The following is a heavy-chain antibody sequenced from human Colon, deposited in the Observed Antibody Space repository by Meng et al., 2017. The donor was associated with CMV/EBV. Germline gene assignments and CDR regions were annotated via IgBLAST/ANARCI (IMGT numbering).Heavy chain of an antibody. Sequence: GGPLRLSCAASGFTFASHTMTWVRQAPGKGLEWVSSISSRKSHIYYADSVKGRFTISRDDAQNSLSLQMNSLRAEDSAVYYCARVEGSVTSPLDYWGQGTLVTVSS. J-gene: IGHJ4*02. CDR1: GFTFASHT. CDR3: ARVEGSVTSPLDY. V-gene: IGHV3-21*01. D-gene: IGHD4-17*01. CDR2: ISSRKSHI.